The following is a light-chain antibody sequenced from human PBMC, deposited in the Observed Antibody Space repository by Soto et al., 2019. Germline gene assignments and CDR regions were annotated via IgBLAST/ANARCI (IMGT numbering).Light chain of an antibody. CDR3: HQYAASPYT. Sequence: EILLTQSPATLSLSPGGRATLSCGASQSVSGGYLAWYQRRPGLAPRLLIYDASVRASGTPDRFSGSGSGADFTLTISGLEPEDSAVYYCHQYAASPYTFGQGTKLEI. J-gene: IGKJ2*01. CDR1: QSVSGGY. V-gene: IGKV3D-20*01. CDR2: DAS.